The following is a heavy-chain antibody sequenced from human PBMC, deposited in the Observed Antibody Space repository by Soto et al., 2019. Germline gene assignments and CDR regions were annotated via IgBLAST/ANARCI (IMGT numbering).Heavy chain of an antibody. J-gene: IGHJ4*02. D-gene: IGHD1-1*01. Sequence: GGSLRLSCAASGFAFSSHSMYWVRQAPGKGLEWVSYISSSGISIHYADSVKGRFTISRDNARNSLSLQMNSLRDDDTAVYYCAQGRVETAYFDYWGQGTLVTVYS. V-gene: IGHV3-48*02. CDR3: AQGRVETAYFDY. CDR1: GFAFSSHS. CDR2: ISSSGISI.